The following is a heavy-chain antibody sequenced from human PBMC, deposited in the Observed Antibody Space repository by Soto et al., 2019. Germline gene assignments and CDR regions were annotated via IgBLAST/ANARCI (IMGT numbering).Heavy chain of an antibody. Sequence: SVKVSCKASGGTFSSYTISWVRQAPGQGLEWMGRIIPILGIANYAQKFQGRVTMTADMSTSTAYMELSSLRSEDTAVYYCARVCYDYVWGSYRYLPFDYWGQGALVTVSS. CDR1: GGTFSSYT. CDR3: ARVCYDYVWGSYRYLPFDY. CDR2: IIPILGIA. D-gene: IGHD3-16*02. J-gene: IGHJ4*02. V-gene: IGHV1-69*02.